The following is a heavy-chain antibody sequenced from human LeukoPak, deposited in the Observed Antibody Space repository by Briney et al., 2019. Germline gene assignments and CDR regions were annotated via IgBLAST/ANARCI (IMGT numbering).Heavy chain of an antibody. CDR2: ISPINTPA. CDR3: ARDSPYSDYLIGGAFNI. Sequence: GGSLRLSCVASGFTFSAYSMNWVRQAPGKGLEWISYISPINTPAYADSVKGRFTISRDNSKNTLYLQMNSLRAEDTAVYYCARDSPYSDYLIGGAFNIWGQGTMVTVSS. V-gene: IGHV3-48*01. J-gene: IGHJ3*02. D-gene: IGHD4-11*01. CDR1: GFTFSAYS.